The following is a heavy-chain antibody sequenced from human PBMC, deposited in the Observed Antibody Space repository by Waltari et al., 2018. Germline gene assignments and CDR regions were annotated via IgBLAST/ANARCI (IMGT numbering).Heavy chain of an antibody. CDR1: GFTFIRYW. J-gene: IGHJ4*02. D-gene: IGHD1-1*01. CDR3: VRDEPGDGLDY. CDR2: IESDESRT. V-gene: IGHV3-74*03. Sequence: EVQLVESGGALVQPGGSLRLSCAPSGFTFIRYWMHWVRQAPGKGLMWVSHIESDESRTTYADSVKGRFTSSRDNAKNTVYLQMNNLRDEDTAVYYCVRDEPGDGLDYWGQGTLVTVSS.